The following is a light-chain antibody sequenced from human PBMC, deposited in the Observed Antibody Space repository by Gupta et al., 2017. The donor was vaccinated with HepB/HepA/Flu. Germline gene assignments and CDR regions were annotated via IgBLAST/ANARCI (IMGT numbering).Light chain of an antibody. J-gene: IGKJ5*01. CDR3: QQLNSYPIT. CDR1: QGISSY. Sequence: DIQLTQSPSFLSASVGDRVTITCRASQGISSYLAWYQQKPGKAPKLLIYAASILQSGVPSRFSGSGSGTEFTLTISSLQPEDFATYYCQQLNSYPITFGRGTRLEIK. V-gene: IGKV1-9*01. CDR2: AAS.